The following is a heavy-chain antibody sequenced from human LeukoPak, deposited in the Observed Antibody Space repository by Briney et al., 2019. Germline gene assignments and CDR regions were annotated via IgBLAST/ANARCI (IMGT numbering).Heavy chain of an antibody. J-gene: IGHJ4*02. CDR2: ISYDGSNK. V-gene: IGHV3-30*18. D-gene: IGHD1-26*01. Sequence: GGSLRLSCAASGFTFSSYGMHWVRQAPGKGLEWVAVISYDGSNKYYADSVKGRFTISRDNSKNTLYLQMNSLRAEDTAVYYCAKFSGSYLREYYFDYWGQGTLVTVSS. CDR3: AKFSGSYLREYYFDY. CDR1: GFTFSSYG.